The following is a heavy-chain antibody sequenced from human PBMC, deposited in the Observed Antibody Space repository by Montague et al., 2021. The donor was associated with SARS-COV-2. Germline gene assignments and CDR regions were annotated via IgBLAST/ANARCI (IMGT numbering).Heavy chain of an antibody. CDR1: GGSITRNYY. J-gene: IGHJ3*02. CDR3: ARPLVRGVPKAFDI. V-gene: IGHV4-39*01. CDR2: IYYSGTT. Sequence: SETLSLTCTVSGGSITRNYYWGWIRQPPGKGLEWAGNIYYSGTTXXNPXXXSRVTISVDASKNQFSLNLTSVTATDTAVYYCARPLVRGVPKAFDIWGQGALVIVSS. D-gene: IGHD3-10*01.